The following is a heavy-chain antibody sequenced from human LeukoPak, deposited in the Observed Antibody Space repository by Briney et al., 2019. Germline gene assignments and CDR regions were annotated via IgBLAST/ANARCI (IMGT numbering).Heavy chain of an antibody. Sequence: SEXLSLTCAVYGGSFSGYYWSWIRQPPGKGLEWIGEINHSGSTNYNPSLTSRVTISVDTSKHQFSLKLSSVTAADTAVYYCARDRVYDFWSGYPNWFDPWGQGTLVTVSS. CDR3: ARDRVYDFWSGYPNWFDP. CDR2: INHSGST. CDR1: GGSFSGYY. D-gene: IGHD3-3*01. V-gene: IGHV4-34*01. J-gene: IGHJ5*02.